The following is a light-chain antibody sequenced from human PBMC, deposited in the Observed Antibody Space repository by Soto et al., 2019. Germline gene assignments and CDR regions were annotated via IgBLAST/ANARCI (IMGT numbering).Light chain of an antibody. CDR2: SAS. Sequence: EIVLTQSPGTLSLSPGERATLPCRASPRLRNTYLARYQQKPGQTPRLLIQSASSRAPGIPDRFSGSGSGTDFTLTISRLEPEDFAVYYCQQFNNSPLTFGGGTKVEIK. CDR1: PRLRNTY. V-gene: IGKV3-20*01. J-gene: IGKJ4*01. CDR3: QQFNNSPLT.